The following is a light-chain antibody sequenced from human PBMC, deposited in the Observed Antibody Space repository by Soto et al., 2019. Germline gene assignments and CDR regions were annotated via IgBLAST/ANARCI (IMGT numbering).Light chain of an antibody. Sequence: QSVLTQPPSVSGAPGQRVTISCTGSSSNIGAGYDVHWYQQLPGTAPKLLIYGNSNRPSGVPDRFSGSKSGTSASLAITGLQAEDEADYYCQSYDSSLSGVVLGGGTKLPVL. CDR1: SSNIGAGYD. J-gene: IGLJ2*01. V-gene: IGLV1-40*01. CDR2: GNS. CDR3: QSYDSSLSGVV.